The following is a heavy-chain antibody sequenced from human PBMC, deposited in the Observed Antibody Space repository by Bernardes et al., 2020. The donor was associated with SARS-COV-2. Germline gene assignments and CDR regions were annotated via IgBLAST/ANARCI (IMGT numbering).Heavy chain of an antibody. J-gene: IGHJ4*02. CDR3: ARYSTSWYYYFDH. CDR2: THYSGTT. D-gene: IGHD6-13*01. CDR1: GGSIIGHY. V-gene: IGHV4-59*11. Sequence: SETLSLTCTVSGGSIIGHYWSWIRQPPGKGLEWIGYTHYSGTTKYNPSLKSRVTISVDTSKNQFSLKLSSVTAADTAVYYCARYSTSWYYYFDHWGQGTLVTVSS.